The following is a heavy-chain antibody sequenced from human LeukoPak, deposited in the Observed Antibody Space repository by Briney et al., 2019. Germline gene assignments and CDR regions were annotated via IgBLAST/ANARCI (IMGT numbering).Heavy chain of an antibody. CDR3: AKGEYFDWLT. D-gene: IGHD3-9*01. CDR2: ISSSGGST. CDR1: GFTFSSYG. J-gene: IGHJ5*02. Sequence: PGGSLRLSCAASGFTFSSYGMSWVRQAPGKGLEWVSAISSSGGSTYYADSVKGRFTISRDNSKNTLYLQMNSLRAEDTAVYYCAKGEYFDWLTWGQGTLVTVSS. V-gene: IGHV3-23*01.